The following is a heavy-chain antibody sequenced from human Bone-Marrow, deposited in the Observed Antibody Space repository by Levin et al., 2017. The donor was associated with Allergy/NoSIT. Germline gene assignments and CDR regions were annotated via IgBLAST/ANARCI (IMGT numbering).Heavy chain of an antibody. D-gene: IGHD7-27*01. CDR1: GFSVTTSGVA. V-gene: IGHV2-5*02. CDR2: IYWDDAK. Sequence: SGPTLVKPTQTLTLTCAFSGFSVTTSGVAVGWIRQPPGKALEWLALIYWDDAKRYSASFKSRLTITQDTSKNQVVLTMTNVDTVDTATYYCSHTNDNRGRFFDFWGPGTLVTVSS. J-gene: IGHJ4*02. CDR3: SHTNDNRGRFFDF.